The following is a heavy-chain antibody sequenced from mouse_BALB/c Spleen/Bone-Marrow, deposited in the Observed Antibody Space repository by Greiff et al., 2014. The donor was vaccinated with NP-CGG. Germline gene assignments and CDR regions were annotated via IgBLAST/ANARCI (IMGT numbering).Heavy chain of an antibody. D-gene: IGHD2-10*01. CDR2: ISSGGSYT. V-gene: IGHV5-6*02. CDR1: GFTFSSYG. Sequence: EVKLVESGGDLVKPGGSLKLSCAASGFTFSSYGMSWVRQTPDKRLEWVATISSGGSYTYYPDSVKGRFTISGDNAKNTLYLQMSSLKSEDTAMYYCARGGGAYYGNYWFAYWGQGTLVTVSA. CDR3: ARGGGAYYGNYWFAY. J-gene: IGHJ3*01.